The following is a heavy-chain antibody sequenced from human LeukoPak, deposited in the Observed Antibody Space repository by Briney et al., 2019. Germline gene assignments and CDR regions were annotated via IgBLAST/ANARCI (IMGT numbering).Heavy chain of an antibody. CDR2: IYHSGST. CDR1: GGSVSSGTYY. Sequence: PSETLSLTCTVSGGSVSSGTYYWSWIRQPPGKGLEWIGHIYHSGSTTYNPSLKSRVTISVDTSKNQFSLKLSSMTAADTAVYYCARLYYYDSSGYYPYYFDYWGQGTLVTVSS. V-gene: IGHV4-61*01. D-gene: IGHD3-22*01. J-gene: IGHJ4*02. CDR3: ARLYYYDSSGYYPYYFDY.